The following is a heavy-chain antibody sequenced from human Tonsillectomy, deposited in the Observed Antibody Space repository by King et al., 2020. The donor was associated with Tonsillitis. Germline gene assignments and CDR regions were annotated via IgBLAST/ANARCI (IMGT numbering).Heavy chain of an antibody. CDR2: IWYVGSNK. CDR3: ARDWRRAVAASGAFDI. CDR1: GFTFGSYG. J-gene: IGHJ3*02. V-gene: IGHV3-33*08. D-gene: IGHD6-19*01. Sequence: VQLVESGGGVVQPGRSLRLSCAASGFTFGSYGMHWVRQAPGKGLEWVAVIWYVGSNKYYADSVKGRFTISRDNSKNTLYLQMNSLRAEDTAVYYCARDWRRAVAASGAFDIWGQGTMVTVSS.